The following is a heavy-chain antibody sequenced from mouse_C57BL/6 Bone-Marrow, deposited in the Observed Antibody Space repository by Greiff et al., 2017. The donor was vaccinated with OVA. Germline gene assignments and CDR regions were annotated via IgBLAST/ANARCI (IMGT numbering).Heavy chain of an antibody. CDR2: IDPETGGT. D-gene: IGHD2-3*01. V-gene: IGHV1-15*01. CDR1: GYTFTDYE. Sequence: VQLVESGAELVRPGASVTLSCKASGYTFTDYEMHWVKQTPVHGLEWIGAIDPETGGTAYNQKFKGKAILTADKSSSTAYMELRSLTSEDSAVYYCTRSGDGYHFDVWGTGTTVTVSS. J-gene: IGHJ1*03. CDR3: TRSGDGYHFDV.